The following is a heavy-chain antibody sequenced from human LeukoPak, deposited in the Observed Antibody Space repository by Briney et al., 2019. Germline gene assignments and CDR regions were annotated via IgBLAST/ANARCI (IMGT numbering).Heavy chain of an antibody. D-gene: IGHD3-10*01. J-gene: IGHJ4*02. CDR2: IWSDGSNK. V-gene: IGHV3-33*08. Sequence: PGGSLRLSCAVSGFTFSSYAVHWVRQAPGKGLEWVAVIWSDGSNKYSADSLKGRFTISRDNSKNTLYLQMNSLRAEDTAVYYCARDRDHYGSGTYTPFDYWGQGTLVTVSS. CDR3: ARDRDHYGSGTYTPFDY. CDR1: GFTFSSYA.